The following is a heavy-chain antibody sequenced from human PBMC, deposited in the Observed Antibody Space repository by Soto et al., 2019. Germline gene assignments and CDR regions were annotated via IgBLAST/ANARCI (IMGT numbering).Heavy chain of an antibody. D-gene: IGHD3-3*01. V-gene: IGHV4-31*03. CDR1: GGSISSGGFY. J-gene: IGHJ5*02. Sequence: QVQLQESGPGLVKPSQTLSLTCTVSGGSISSGGFYWSWIRQHPGKGLEWIGYIYYSGSTYYNPSLESRVTISVDTSKNQFSLKLSSVTAADTAVYYCARAGGFLESDNWFDPWGQGTLVTVSS. CDR3: ARAGGFLESDNWFDP. CDR2: IYYSGST.